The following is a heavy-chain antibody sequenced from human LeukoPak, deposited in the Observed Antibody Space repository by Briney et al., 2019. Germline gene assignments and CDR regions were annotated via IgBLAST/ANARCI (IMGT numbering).Heavy chain of an antibody. CDR2: IYTSGGT. CDR3: AGRGSSSGTFDI. CDR1: GGSITNLNYY. J-gene: IGHJ3*02. Sequence: SETLSLTCTVSGGSITNLNYYWTWIRQPGGKRLEWIGRIYTSGGTNYNPSLKSRVTMSVDKSKNQISLNLASLTAADTALYCCAGRGSSSGTFDIWGPGTFVTVSS. V-gene: IGHV4-61*02. D-gene: IGHD2-2*01.